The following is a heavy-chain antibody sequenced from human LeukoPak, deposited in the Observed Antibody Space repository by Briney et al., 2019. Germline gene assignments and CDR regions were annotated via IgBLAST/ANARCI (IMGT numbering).Heavy chain of an antibody. J-gene: IGHJ4*02. V-gene: IGHV3-9*01. CDR1: GFTFDDYA. CDR2: ISWNSGSI. CDR3: AKGAGSYYKPFDY. Sequence: GGSLRLSCAASGFTFDDYAMHWVRQAPGKGLEWVSGISWNSGSIGYADSVKGRFTISRDNAKNSLYLQMNSLRAEDTASYYCAKGAGSYYKPFDYWGQGTLVTVSS. D-gene: IGHD3-10*01.